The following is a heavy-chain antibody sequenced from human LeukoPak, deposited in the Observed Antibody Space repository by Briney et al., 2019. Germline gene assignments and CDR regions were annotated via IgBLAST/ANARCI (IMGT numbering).Heavy chain of an antibody. D-gene: IGHD3-10*01. CDR1: GYTFTSYG. Sequence: ASVKVSCKASGYTFTSYGINWVRQATGQGLEWMGWMNPNSGNTGYAQKFQGRVTMTRNTSISTAYMELSSLRSEDTAVYYCATADRRGFYGSGSYYFDYWGQGTLVTVSS. J-gene: IGHJ4*02. V-gene: IGHV1-8*01. CDR2: MNPNSGNT. CDR3: ATADRRGFYGSGSYYFDY.